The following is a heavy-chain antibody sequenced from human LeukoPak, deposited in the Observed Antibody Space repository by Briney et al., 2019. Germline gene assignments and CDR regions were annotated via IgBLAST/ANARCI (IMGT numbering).Heavy chain of an antibody. CDR3: TKDRDN. CDR2: ISGDGGST. V-gene: IGHV3-43*02. Sequence: GGSLRLACAASGYTFDHYAMHWVRQPPGKGPEWVSLISGDGGSTYYADSVKGRFTISRDNSQNSLYLQMNSLRTEDTALYYWTKDRDNWGQGTLVTVSS. J-gene: IGHJ4*02. CDR1: GYTFDHYA.